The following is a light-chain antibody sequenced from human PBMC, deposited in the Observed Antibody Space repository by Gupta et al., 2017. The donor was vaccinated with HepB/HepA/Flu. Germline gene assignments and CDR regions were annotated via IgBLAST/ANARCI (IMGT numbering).Light chain of an antibody. Sequence: QSALTQPRSMSAPPGPSVTISCTGTSSDVGGYNYVSWYQQHPGKAPKLMIYEVSKRPSGVPDRFSGSKSGNTASLTISGLQAEDEADYYCCSYAGSPYVFGTGTEVTVL. CDR1: SSDVGGYNY. J-gene: IGLJ1*01. CDR3: CSYAGSPYV. CDR2: EVS. V-gene: IGLV2-11*01.